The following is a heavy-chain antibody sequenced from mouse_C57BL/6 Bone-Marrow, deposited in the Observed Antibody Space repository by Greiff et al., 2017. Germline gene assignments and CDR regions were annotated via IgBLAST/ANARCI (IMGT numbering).Heavy chain of an antibody. CDR3: ARRGITTVNYFDY. V-gene: IGHV1-4*01. Sequence: VQLQESGAELARPGASVKMSCKASGYTFTSYTMHWVKQRPGQGLEWIGYINPSSGYTKYNQKFKDKATLTADKSSSTAYMQLSSLTSEDSAVYYCARRGITTVNYFDYWGQGTTLTVSS. D-gene: IGHD1-1*01. J-gene: IGHJ2*01. CDR2: INPSSGYT. CDR1: GYTFTSYT.